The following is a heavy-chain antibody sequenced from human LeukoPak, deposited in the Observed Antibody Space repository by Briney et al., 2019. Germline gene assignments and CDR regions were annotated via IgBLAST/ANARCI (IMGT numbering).Heavy chain of an antibody. J-gene: IGHJ6*02. CDR3: ARDRANWGSGGYYYYGMDV. D-gene: IGHD7-27*01. Sequence: ASVKVSCKASGGTFSSYAISWVRQAPGQGLEWMGGIIPIFGTANYAQKFQGRVTITTDESTSTAYMELSSLRSEDTAVYYCARDRANWGSGGYYYYGMDVWGQGTTVTVSS. CDR2: IIPIFGTA. CDR1: GGTFSSYA. V-gene: IGHV1-69*05.